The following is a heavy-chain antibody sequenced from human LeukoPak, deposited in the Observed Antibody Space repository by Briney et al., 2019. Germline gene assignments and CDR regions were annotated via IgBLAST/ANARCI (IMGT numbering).Heavy chain of an antibody. CDR1: GFTFSSYA. Sequence: GGSLRLSCAASGFTFSSYAMSWVRQAPGKGLEWVSGISGSGGSTYYAESVKGRFTISRDNSKDTLYLQMNSLRAEDTAVYYCAKRLVPGDQWGQGTLVTVSS. D-gene: IGHD6-19*01. CDR2: ISGSGGST. CDR3: AKRLVPGDQ. J-gene: IGHJ4*02. V-gene: IGHV3-23*01.